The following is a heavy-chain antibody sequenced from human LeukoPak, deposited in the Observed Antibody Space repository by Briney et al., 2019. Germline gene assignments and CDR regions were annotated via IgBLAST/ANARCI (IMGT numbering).Heavy chain of an antibody. D-gene: IGHD6-13*01. J-gene: IGHJ5*02. CDR2: IIPIFGTA. Sequence: SVKVSCKASGGTFSSYAISWVRQAPGQGLEWMGGIIPIFGTANYAQKFQGRVTITADESTSTAYMELSSLRSEDTAVYYFASCIAAAYNWFDPWGQGTLVTVSS. CDR1: GGTFSSYA. CDR3: ASCIAAAYNWFDP. V-gene: IGHV1-69*13.